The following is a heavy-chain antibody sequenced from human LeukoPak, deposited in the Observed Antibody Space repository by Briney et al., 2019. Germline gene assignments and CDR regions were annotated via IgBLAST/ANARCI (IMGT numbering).Heavy chain of an antibody. Sequence: RAGGSLRLSCTASGFTFGDYAVSWVRQAPGKGLEWVGFIRSKAYGGTTEYAASVKGRFTISRDDSKSIAYLQMNSLKTEDTAVYYCTRDRAPLDYDFWSGTYYYYGMDVWGQGTTVTVSS. D-gene: IGHD3-3*01. CDR1: GFTFGDYA. CDR3: TRDRAPLDYDFWSGTYYYYGMDV. V-gene: IGHV3-49*04. J-gene: IGHJ6*02. CDR2: IRSKAYGGTT.